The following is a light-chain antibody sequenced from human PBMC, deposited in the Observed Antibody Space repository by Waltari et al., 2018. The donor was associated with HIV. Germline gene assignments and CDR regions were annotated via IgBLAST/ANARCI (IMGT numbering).Light chain of an antibody. Sequence: QSVLTQPPSASGTPGQRVTISCSGSSSNTGSNIVNWYQQLPGTAPKLLIYSNNQRPSGVPDRFSGSKSGTSASLAISGIQSEDEADYYCAAWDDSLNGWVFGGGTKLTVL. V-gene: IGLV1-44*01. CDR3: AAWDDSLNGWV. J-gene: IGLJ3*02. CDR2: SNN. CDR1: SSNTGSNI.